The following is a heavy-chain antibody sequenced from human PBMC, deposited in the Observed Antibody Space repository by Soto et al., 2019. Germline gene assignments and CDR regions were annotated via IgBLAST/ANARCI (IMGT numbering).Heavy chain of an antibody. CDR3: VKVSYSSLTTLGSAFDV. J-gene: IGHJ3*01. Sequence: QLGESGGGLVQPGRSLRLSCAASGFTFDDYAMHWVRQAPGKGLEWVSGISWSGDNMAYADSVTGRFLSSRDNVKNSLYLQMNRLRVEDTALYHCVKVSYSSLTTLGSAFDVWGQGTMVTVS. V-gene: IGHV3-9*01. D-gene: IGHD4-4*01. CDR1: GFTFDDYA. CDR2: ISWSGDNM.